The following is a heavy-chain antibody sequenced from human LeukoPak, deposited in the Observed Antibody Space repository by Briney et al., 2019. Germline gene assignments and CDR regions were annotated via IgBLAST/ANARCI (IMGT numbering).Heavy chain of an antibody. D-gene: IGHD3-22*01. CDR3: ARGRLTMIVVVPDRGYMDV. CDR1: GGSISSYY. J-gene: IGHJ6*03. Sequence: SETLSLTCTVSGGSISSYYWSWIRQPAGKGLEWIGRIYTSGSTDYNPSLKSRVTMSVGTSKNQFSLKLSSVTAADTAVYYCARGRLTMIVVVPDRGYMDVWGKGTTVTVSS. V-gene: IGHV4-4*07. CDR2: IYTSGST.